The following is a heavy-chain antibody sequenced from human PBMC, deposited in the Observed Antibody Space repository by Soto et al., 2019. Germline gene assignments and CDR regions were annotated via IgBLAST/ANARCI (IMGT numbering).Heavy chain of an antibody. CDR3: ARDLPGMTSLSSKVVAVAGFSFAY. CDR2: ISSSSSTI. CDR1: GFTFSSYS. V-gene: IGHV3-48*02. D-gene: IGHD6-19*01. Sequence: GGSLRLSCAASGFTFSSYSMNWVRQAPGKGLEWVSYISSSSSTIYYADSVKGRFTISRDNAKNSLYLQMNSLRDEDTAVYYCARDLPGMTSLSSKVVAVAGFSFAYWGQGTLVTVSS. J-gene: IGHJ4*02.